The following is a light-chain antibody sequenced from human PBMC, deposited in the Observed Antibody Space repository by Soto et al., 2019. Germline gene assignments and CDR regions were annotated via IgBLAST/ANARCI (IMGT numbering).Light chain of an antibody. CDR3: QHYTNWPLT. CDR2: GAS. Sequence: EIVMTQSPATLSVSPGERATLSCRASHSVSSRVAWYQQKPGHAPRLLIYGASTRATGLPARFSGSGSGTEFTLTISSLQSEDFAVYYCQHYTNWPLTFGGGTKVAIK. J-gene: IGKJ4*01. CDR1: HSVSSR. V-gene: IGKV3-15*01.